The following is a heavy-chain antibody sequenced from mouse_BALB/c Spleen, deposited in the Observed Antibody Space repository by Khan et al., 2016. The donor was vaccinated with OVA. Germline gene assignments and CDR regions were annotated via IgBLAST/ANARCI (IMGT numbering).Heavy chain of an antibody. J-gene: IGHJ4*01. Sequence: VKLLESGPGLVAPSQSLSITCSISGFSLTTYGVNWVRQPPGKGLEWLGVIWGDGSTNYHSTLKSRLIISKDNSKRQVFLTLNSLQTDDTATYYCAKFTPDYYSMDDWGQGTSVTVSS. V-gene: IGHV2-3*01. CDR2: IWGDGST. D-gene: IGHD1-1*01. CDR1: GFSLTTYG. CDR3: AKFTPDYYSMDD.